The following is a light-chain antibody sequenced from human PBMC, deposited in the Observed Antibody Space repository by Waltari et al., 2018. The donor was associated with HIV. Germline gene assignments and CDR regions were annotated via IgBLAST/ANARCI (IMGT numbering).Light chain of an antibody. Sequence: QTVVTQEPSFSVSPGGTVTLTCGLSSGSVSTSYYPSWYQQTPGQAPRTLLYSTNTRSSGVPDRFSCSILGNEAALTITGAQADDESDYYCVLYMGSGISVFGGGTKLTVL. CDR2: STN. CDR1: SGSVSTSYY. CDR3: VLYMGSGISV. J-gene: IGLJ3*02. V-gene: IGLV8-61*01.